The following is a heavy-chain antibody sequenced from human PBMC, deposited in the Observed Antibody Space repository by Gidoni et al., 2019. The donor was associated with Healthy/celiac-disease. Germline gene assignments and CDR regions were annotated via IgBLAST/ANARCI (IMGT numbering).Heavy chain of an antibody. D-gene: IGHD3-22*01. V-gene: IGHV3-9*01. CDR3: ASMPYYYDSTAGG. Sequence: EVQLVESGGGLVQPGRSLRLSGAASGFTFDDYAMHWVRQAPGKGLEWVSGIIWNSGSIGYADSVKGRFTISRDNAKNSLYLQMNSLRAEDTALYYCASMPYYYDSTAGGWGQGTLVTVSS. J-gene: IGHJ4*02. CDR1: GFTFDDYA. CDR2: IIWNSGSI.